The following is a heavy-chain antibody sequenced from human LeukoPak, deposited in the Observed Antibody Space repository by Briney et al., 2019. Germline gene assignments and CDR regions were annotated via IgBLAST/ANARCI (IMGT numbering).Heavy chain of an antibody. CDR2: ISWNSGTI. V-gene: IGHV3-9*01. D-gene: IGHD5-12*01. Sequence: GGSLRLSCAASGFTFDDYAMDWVRQTPGKGLEWVSGISWNSGTIGYADSVKGRFTISRDNAKNSLYLQMNSLRAEDTAVYYCARGFSKYRNFDYWGQGTLVTVSS. CDR3: ARGFSKYRNFDY. CDR1: GFTFDDYA. J-gene: IGHJ4*02.